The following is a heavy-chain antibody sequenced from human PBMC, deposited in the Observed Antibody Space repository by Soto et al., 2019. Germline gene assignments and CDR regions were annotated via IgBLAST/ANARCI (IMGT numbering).Heavy chain of an antibody. Sequence: GGSLRLSCAASGFTFSSYAMSWVRQAPGKGLEWVSGISGSGGSTDYADSVKGRFTISRDNSKNTLYLQMNSLRAEDTAVYYCAKASAYDSSGYQYYFDYWGQGTLVTVSS. D-gene: IGHD3-22*01. J-gene: IGHJ4*02. CDR2: ISGSGGST. CDR1: GFTFSSYA. V-gene: IGHV3-23*01. CDR3: AKASAYDSSGYQYYFDY.